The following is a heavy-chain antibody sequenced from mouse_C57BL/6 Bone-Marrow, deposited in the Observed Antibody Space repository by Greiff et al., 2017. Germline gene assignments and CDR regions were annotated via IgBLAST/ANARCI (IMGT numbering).Heavy chain of an antibody. V-gene: IGHV1-81*01. D-gene: IGHD2-3*01. CDR1: GYTFTSYG. CDR3: ARPEGYPWFAY. CDR2: IYPRSGNT. J-gene: IGHJ3*01. Sequence: QVQLQQSGAELARPGASVKLSCKASGYTFTSYGISWVKQRTGQGLEWIGEIYPRSGNTYYNEKFKGKATLTAAKSSSTAYMELRSLTSEDSAVYVCARPEGYPWFAYWGQGTLVTVSA.